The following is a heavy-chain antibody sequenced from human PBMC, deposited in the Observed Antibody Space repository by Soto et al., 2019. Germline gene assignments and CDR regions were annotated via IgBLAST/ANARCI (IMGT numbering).Heavy chain of an antibody. CDR3: AKERYLSAGIAAAGTYGMDV. D-gene: IGHD6-13*01. Sequence: PGGSLRLSCAASGFTFSSYAMSWVRQAPGKGLEWVSGISGSGGSTYYAESVKGRFTISRDNSKNTLYLQMNSLRAEDTAVYYWAKERYLSAGIAAAGTYGMDVWGQGTTVTVSS. V-gene: IGHV3-23*01. CDR2: ISGSGGST. J-gene: IGHJ6*02. CDR1: GFTFSSYA.